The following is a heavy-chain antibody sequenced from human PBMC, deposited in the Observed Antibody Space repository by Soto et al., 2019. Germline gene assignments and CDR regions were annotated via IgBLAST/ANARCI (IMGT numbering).Heavy chain of an antibody. CDR2: ISSSSSTI. D-gene: IGHD6-13*01. J-gene: IGHJ4*02. CDR3: ARDPSSWLDY. V-gene: IGHV3-48*01. CDR1: GFTFGSYG. Sequence: GGSLRLSCAASGFTFGSYGMNWVRQAPGKGLEWVSYISSSSSTIYYADSVKGRFTISRDNAKNSLYLQMNSLRAEDTAVYYCARDPSSWLDYWGQGTLLTVYS.